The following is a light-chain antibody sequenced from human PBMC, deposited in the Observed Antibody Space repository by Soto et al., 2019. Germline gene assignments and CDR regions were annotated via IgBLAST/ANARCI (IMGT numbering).Light chain of an antibody. Sequence: QSVLTQPPSASGTPGQKITISCSGSTSDIGSNTVNWYQQVPGTAPKLLIYANNQRPSGVPDRFSGSKSGTSASLAISGLQFEDEADYYCEAWDDSLNGPVFGGGTKVTVL. CDR1: TSDIGSNT. V-gene: IGLV1-44*01. CDR2: ANN. J-gene: IGLJ3*02. CDR3: EAWDDSLNGPV.